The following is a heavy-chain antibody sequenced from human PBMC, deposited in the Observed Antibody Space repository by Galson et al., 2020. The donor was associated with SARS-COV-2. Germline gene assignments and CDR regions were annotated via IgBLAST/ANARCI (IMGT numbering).Heavy chain of an antibody. CDR1: GFTFKNAW. CDR3: TTDLHDYGYLDY. D-gene: IGHD4-17*01. V-gene: IGHV3-15*01. J-gene: IGHJ4*02. CDR2: IKTRADGGTT. Sequence: GESLKISCAASGFTFKNAWMSWVRQAPGKGLEWVGRIKTRADGGTTDYGTPVKGRFIISRDDSKNTAYLQMNSLKTEDTAVYYCTTDLHDYGYLDYGGQGTLVTVSS.